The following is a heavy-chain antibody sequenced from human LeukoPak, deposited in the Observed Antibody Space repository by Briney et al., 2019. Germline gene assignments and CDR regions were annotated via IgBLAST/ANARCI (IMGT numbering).Heavy chain of an antibody. V-gene: IGHV1-46*01. D-gene: IGHD3-3*01. CDR1: GYTFTNSY. CDR3: ATAGRRLFGVLIPLSFDY. Sequence: GASVKVFCKASGYTFTNSYIHWVRQAPGQVLEWMGLINPDGGNTNYAQNFQGRVTLTRDTSTSTVYMELSSLRSEDTALYYCATAGRRLFGVLIPLSFDYWGQGTLVTVSS. CDR2: INPDGGNT. J-gene: IGHJ4*02.